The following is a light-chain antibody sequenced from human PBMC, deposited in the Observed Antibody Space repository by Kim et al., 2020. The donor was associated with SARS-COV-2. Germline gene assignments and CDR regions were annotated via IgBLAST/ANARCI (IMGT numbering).Light chain of an antibody. CDR1: QSVHIF. CDR3: FQRSAWPLT. V-gene: IGKV3-11*01. Sequence: EIVLTQSPATLSLSPGERATPSCKASQSVHIFLAWYQQKPGQAPRLLIYDASNRATGIPARFSGSGSGTDFTLTINTLEPEDFATYYCFQRSAWPLTFGGGTKVDIK. CDR2: DAS. J-gene: IGKJ4*01.